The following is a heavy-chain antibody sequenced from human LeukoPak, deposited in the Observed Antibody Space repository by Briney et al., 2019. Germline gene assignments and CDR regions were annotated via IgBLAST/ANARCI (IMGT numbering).Heavy chain of an antibody. V-gene: IGHV1-69*13. CDR3: GAATALLDYYYGMDV. CDR2: IIPIFGTA. J-gene: IGHJ6*02. CDR1: GGTFSSYA. D-gene: IGHD2-15*01. Sequence: GASVKVSCKASGGTFSSYAISWVRQAPGQGLEWMGGIIPIFGTANYAQKFQGRVTITADESTSTAYMELSSLRSEDTAVYYCGAATALLDYYYGMDVWGQGTTVTVSS.